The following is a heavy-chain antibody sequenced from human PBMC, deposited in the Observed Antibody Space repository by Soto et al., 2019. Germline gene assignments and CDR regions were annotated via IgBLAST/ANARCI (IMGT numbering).Heavy chain of an antibody. CDR1: GGSISSGVYY. J-gene: IGHJ5*02. CDR3: ARGITMVRGVIPWFDP. CDR2: IYYSGSTYT. Sequence: QVQLQESGPGLVKPSQTLSLTCTVSGGSISSGVYYWSWIRQHPGEGLEWIGYIYYSGSTYTYYNPSLKSRVTMSVDTSKNQFFLELSSVTAADTAVYYCARGITMVRGVIPWFDPWGQGTLVTVSS. V-gene: IGHV4-31*03. D-gene: IGHD3-10*01.